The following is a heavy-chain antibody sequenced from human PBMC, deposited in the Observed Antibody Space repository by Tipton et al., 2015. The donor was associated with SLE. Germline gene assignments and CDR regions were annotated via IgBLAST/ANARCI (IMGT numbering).Heavy chain of an antibody. D-gene: IGHD3-10*01. CDR3: ARDRWFGALYYCMDV. V-gene: IGHV1-2*06. J-gene: IGHJ6*02. Sequence: QVQLVQSGAEVKKPGASVKVSCKASGYTFTGYYMHWVRQAPGQGLEWMGRINPNSGGTNYAQKFQGRVTMTRDTSISTAYMELSRLRSDDTAVYYCARDRWFGALYYCMDVWGQGTTVTVSS. CDR2: INPNSGGT. CDR1: GYTFTGYY.